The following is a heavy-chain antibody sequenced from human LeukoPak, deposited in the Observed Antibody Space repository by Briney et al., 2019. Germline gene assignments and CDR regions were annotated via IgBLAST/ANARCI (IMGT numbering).Heavy chain of an antibody. Sequence: SDTLPLTCTVSGDSFSDSRYYWGWIRQPPGKGLEWIGTISLSESTYYNPSLESRVTISIDTSKNQFSLKLSSVAAADTAVYYCARRRMAHRPHYFDYWGQGTLVTVSS. CDR1: GDSFSDSRYY. D-gene: IGHD6-6*01. J-gene: IGHJ4*02. V-gene: IGHV4-39*01. CDR3: ARRRMAHRPHYFDY. CDR2: ISLSEST.